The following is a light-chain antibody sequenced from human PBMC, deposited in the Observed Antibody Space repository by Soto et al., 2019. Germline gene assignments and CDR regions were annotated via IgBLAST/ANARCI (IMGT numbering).Light chain of an antibody. Sequence: QSALTQPASVSGSPGQSITISCTGTSSDVGGYNYVSWYQQHPGKATKLMIYDVNNRPSGVSDRFSGSKSGNTASLTISGLQAEDEADYFCSSYTSSNTLYVLGAGTKVTVL. V-gene: IGLV2-14*01. CDR2: DVN. CDR3: SSYTSSNTLYV. J-gene: IGLJ1*01. CDR1: SSDVGGYNY.